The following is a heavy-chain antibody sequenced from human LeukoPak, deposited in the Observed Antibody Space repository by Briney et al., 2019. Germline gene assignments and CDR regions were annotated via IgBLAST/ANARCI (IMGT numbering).Heavy chain of an antibody. CDR1: GYSFTSYW. Sequence: GESLKISCKGSGYSFTSYWIDLVRQVPGKGLELMVIIYPDDSDTRYSPSFQGQVTISADKSISTAYLQWSSLKASDTAMYYCGRPRDYGEHFDYWGQGTLVTVSS. D-gene: IGHD4-17*01. J-gene: IGHJ4*02. V-gene: IGHV5-51*01. CDR3: GRPRDYGEHFDY. CDR2: IYPDDSDT.